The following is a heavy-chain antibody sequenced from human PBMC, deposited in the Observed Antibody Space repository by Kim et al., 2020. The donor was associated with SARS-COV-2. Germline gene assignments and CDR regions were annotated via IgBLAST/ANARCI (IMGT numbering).Heavy chain of an antibody. Sequence: GGSLRLSCAASGFTFSSYSMNWVRQAPGKGLEWVSSISSSSSYIYYADSVKGRFTISRDNAKNSLYLQMNSLRAEDTAVYYCARDWGFGELFAKSYYYGMDVWGQGTTVTVSS. CDR3: ARDWGFGELFAKSYYYGMDV. D-gene: IGHD3-10*01. CDR2: ISSSSSYI. V-gene: IGHV3-21*01. J-gene: IGHJ6*02. CDR1: GFTFSSYS.